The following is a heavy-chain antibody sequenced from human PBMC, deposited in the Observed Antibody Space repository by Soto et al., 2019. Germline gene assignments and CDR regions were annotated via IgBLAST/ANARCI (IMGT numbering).Heavy chain of an antibody. CDR1: GVSISSSNW. Sequence: SETLSLTCAVSGVSISSSNWWSLVRHPPGKGLEWIGEIYHSGSTNYNPSLKSRVTISVDKSKNQFSLKLSSVTAADTAVYYCATRTGYYVDYWGQGSLVTVS. D-gene: IGHD3-9*01. V-gene: IGHV4-4*02. J-gene: IGHJ4*02. CDR2: IYHSGST. CDR3: ATRTGYYVDY.